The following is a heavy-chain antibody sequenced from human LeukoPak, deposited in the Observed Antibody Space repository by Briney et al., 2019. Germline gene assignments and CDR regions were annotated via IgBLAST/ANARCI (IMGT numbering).Heavy chain of an antibody. CDR1: GFTFGDYA. J-gene: IGHJ4*02. Sequence: GGSLRLSCTASGFTFGDYAMSWVRQAPGKGLEWVGFIRSKAYGGTTEYAASVKGRFTISRDDSKSIAYLQMNSLKTEDTAVYYCTPGYCSSTRCYVLVWWGQGTLVTVSS. CDR3: TPGYCSSTRCYVLVW. D-gene: IGHD2-2*01. CDR2: IRSKAYGGTT. V-gene: IGHV3-49*04.